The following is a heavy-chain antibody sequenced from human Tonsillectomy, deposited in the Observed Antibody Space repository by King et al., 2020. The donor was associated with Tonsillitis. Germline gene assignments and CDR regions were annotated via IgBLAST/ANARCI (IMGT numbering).Heavy chain of an antibody. CDR2: ISSSSSYI. V-gene: IGHV3-21*01. CDR3: ARDKQLIR. J-gene: IGHJ1*01. CDR1: GFTFSSYS. Sequence: VPLVESGGGLVKPGGSLRLSCAASGFTFSSYSMNWVRQAPEKGLEWVSSISSSSSYIYYADSVKRRFTISRDNANNSRYLQMNTLRAEDTAVYYCARDKQLIRWGQGTLVTVSS. D-gene: IGHD6-13*01.